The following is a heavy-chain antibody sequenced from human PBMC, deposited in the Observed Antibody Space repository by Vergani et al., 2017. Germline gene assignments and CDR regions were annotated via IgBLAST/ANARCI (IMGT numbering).Heavy chain of an antibody. V-gene: IGHV3-30-3*01. Sequence: QVQLVESGGGVVQPGRSLRLSCAASGFTFSSYAMHWVRQAPGKGLEWVAVISYDGSNKYHADSVKGRFTISRDNSKNTLYLQMNSLRAEDTAVYYCARDWGYCSGGSCYSFNYYYGMDVWGQGTTVTVSS. J-gene: IGHJ6*02. CDR1: GFTFSSYA. CDR2: ISYDGSNK. D-gene: IGHD2-15*01. CDR3: ARDWGYCSGGSCYSFNYYYGMDV.